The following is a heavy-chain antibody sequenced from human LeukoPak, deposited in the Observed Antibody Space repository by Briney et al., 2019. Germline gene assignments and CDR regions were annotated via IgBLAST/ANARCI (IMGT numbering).Heavy chain of an antibody. D-gene: IGHD3-3*01. CDR3: ARHYDFWSGYLAFDY. V-gene: IGHV1-18*01. J-gene: IGHJ4*02. CDR1: GYTFTSYG. CDR2: ISAYNGNT. Sequence: ASVKVSCKASGYTFTSYGISWVRQAPGQGLEWMGWISAYNGNTNYAQKLQGRVTMTTDTSTSTAYMELRSLRPDDTAVYYCARHYDFWSGYLAFDYWGQGTLVTVSS.